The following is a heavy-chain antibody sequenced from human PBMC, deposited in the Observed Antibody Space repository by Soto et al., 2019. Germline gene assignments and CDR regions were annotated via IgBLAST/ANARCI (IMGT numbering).Heavy chain of an antibody. CDR2: IFYSGNT. J-gene: IGHJ4*02. CDR1: GGSISSDDYY. V-gene: IGHV4-30-4*01. D-gene: IGHD5-12*01. Sequence: QVQLQESGPGLVKPSQTLSLTCTVSGGSISSDDYYWSWIRQTPGTGLEWIGFIFYSGNTYYNPSLNTRASISVDTSKNQFSLKLTSVTATDTAVYYCVREGTKLSPNGYIMAAGHFDSWGQGALVTVSS. CDR3: VREGTKLSPNGYIMAAGHFDS.